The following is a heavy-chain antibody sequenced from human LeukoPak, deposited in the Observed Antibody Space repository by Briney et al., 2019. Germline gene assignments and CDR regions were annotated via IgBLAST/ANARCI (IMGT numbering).Heavy chain of an antibody. J-gene: IGHJ4*02. CDR3: ARHIPRGAMVNLFDY. CDR1: GGSISSSSYY. D-gene: IGHD5-18*01. CDR2: IYYSGST. V-gene: IGHV4-39*01. Sequence: SETLSLTCTVSGGSISSSSYYWGWIRQPPGKGLEWIGSIYYSGSTYYNPSLKSRVTISVDTSKNQFSLKLSSVTAADTAVYYCARHIPRGAMVNLFDYWGQGTLVTVSS.